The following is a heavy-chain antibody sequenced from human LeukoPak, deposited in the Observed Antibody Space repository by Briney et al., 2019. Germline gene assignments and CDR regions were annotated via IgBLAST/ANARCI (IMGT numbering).Heavy chain of an antibody. D-gene: IGHD3-22*01. Sequence: PGGSLRLSCAASGFTFSSYSMNWVRQAPGKGLEWVSSISSSSSYIYYADSVKGRFTISRDNSKNTLYLQMNSLRAEDTAVYYCAILFAYYYDSSGYYEHWGQGTLVTVSS. CDR1: GFTFSSYS. V-gene: IGHV3-21*04. J-gene: IGHJ4*02. CDR2: ISSSSSYI. CDR3: AILFAYYYDSSGYYEH.